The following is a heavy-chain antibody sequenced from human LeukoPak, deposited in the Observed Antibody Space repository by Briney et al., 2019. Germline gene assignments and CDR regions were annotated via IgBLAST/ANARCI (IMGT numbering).Heavy chain of an antibody. Sequence: PSETLSLTCTVSGGSVSSGSYFWHWIRQPPGKGLEWIGYIYYSGSTNYNPSLKSRVTISVDTSKNQFSLKLTSLTAADTAVYYCAKGGKGFPLGLRFDSWGQGTLVSVSS. D-gene: IGHD2-21*01. J-gene: IGHJ4*02. CDR2: IYYSGST. CDR3: AKGGKGFPLGLRFDS. V-gene: IGHV4-61*01. CDR1: GGSVSSGSYF.